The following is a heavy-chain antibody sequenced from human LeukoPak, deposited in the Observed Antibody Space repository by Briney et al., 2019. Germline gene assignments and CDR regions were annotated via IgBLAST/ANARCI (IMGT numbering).Heavy chain of an antibody. Sequence: GGSLRLSCAASGFTFSIYAMNWVRQAPGKGLEWVSTISGSGGSTYYADSVKGRFTISRDNSKNTVYPQMNSLRAEDTAVYYCAKADPAYGSWGQGTLVTVFS. D-gene: IGHD3-10*01. V-gene: IGHV3-23*01. CDR1: GFTFSIYA. J-gene: IGHJ5*02. CDR3: AKADPAYGS. CDR2: ISGSGGST.